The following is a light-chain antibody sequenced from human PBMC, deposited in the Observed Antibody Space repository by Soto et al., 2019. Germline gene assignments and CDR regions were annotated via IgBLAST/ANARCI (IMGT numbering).Light chain of an antibody. CDR3: KEYKAWSPLT. Sequence: EIVMTQSPATLSVSPGERATLSCRASQSINRNVDWYQQKRGQAPRLLLYEASTRATGIPARFSGSGSGTELMLTIRSLQSEDFAFYYCKEYKAWSPLTFGGGTQVEIK. J-gene: IGKJ4*01. CDR1: QSINRN. V-gene: IGKV3-15*01. CDR2: EAS.